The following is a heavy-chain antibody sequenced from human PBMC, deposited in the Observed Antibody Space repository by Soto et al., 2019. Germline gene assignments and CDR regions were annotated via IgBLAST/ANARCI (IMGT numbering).Heavy chain of an antibody. CDR3: ARGNYDYTGGSYNKVIAFDI. Sequence: QVQLQQRGAGLVNPSETLSLTCAVYGGSFRDYYWSWIRQPPGKGLEWIGEISHSGSTNYNPSLKSRVTISIDTSKNQFSPKLSSLTAADRPVYYCARGNYDYTGGSYNKVIAFDIWGQGTMVTVSS. CDR2: ISHSGST. D-gene: IGHD3-16*01. V-gene: IGHV4-34*01. J-gene: IGHJ3*02. CDR1: GGSFRDYY.